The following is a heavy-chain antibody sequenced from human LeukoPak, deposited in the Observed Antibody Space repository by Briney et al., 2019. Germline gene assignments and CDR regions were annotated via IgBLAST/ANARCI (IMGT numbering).Heavy chain of an antibody. CDR1: GGSISSYY. J-gene: IGHJ3*02. CDR2: IYYIGST. Sequence: PSETLSLTCTVSGGSISSYYWSWIRQPPGKGLEWIGYIYYIGSTNYNPSLKSRVTISVDTSKNQFSLKLSSVTAADTAVYFCARDYAFDIWGQGTMVTVSS. V-gene: IGHV4-59*12. CDR3: ARDYAFDI.